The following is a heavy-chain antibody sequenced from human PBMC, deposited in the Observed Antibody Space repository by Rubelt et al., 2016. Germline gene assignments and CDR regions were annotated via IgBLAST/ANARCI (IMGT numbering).Heavy chain of an antibody. CDR1: GSTFTSYA. Sequence: QVQLVQSGAEVKKPGASVKVSCKASGSTFTSYAMHWVRQAPGQRLEWMGWINAGNGNTKYSQKFQGRVTITRDTPASTAYRELSSLRSEDTAVYYCARSKDTAMVTDADWYFDLWGRGTLVTVSS. D-gene: IGHD5-18*01. V-gene: IGHV1-3*01. CDR3: ARSKDTAMVTDADWYFDL. CDR2: INAGNGNT. J-gene: IGHJ2*01.